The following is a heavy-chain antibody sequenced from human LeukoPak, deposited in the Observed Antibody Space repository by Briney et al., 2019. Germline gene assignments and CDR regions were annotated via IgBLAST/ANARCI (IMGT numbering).Heavy chain of an antibody. CDR3: ARAGAARNWFDP. Sequence: SLRLSCAASGFTFDDYAMHWVRQAPGKGLEWVSGISWNSGSIGYADSVKGRFTISRDNAKNSLYLQMNSLRAEDTAVYYCARAGAARNWFDPWGQGTLVTVSS. D-gene: IGHD6-13*01. V-gene: IGHV3-9*01. J-gene: IGHJ5*02. CDR1: GFTFDDYA. CDR2: ISWNSGSI.